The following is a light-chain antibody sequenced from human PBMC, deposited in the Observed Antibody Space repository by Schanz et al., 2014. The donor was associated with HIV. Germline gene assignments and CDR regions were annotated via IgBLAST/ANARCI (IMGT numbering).Light chain of an antibody. V-gene: IGLV1-44*01. CDR1: SSNIGINT. CDR2: AGN. Sequence: QSVLTQPPSASGTPGQRVTISCSGSSSNIGINTVNWYQHLPGTAPKLLIYAGNQRASGVPDRLSGSGSGTSASLVISGLQSQDEADYYCATWVDSLNGWAFGGGTKLTVL. CDR3: ATWVDSLNGWA. J-gene: IGLJ3*02.